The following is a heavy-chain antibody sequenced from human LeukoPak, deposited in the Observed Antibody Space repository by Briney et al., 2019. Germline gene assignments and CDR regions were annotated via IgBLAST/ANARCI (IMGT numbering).Heavy chain of an antibody. V-gene: IGHV3-53*01. CDR2: IYSGGST. Sequence: GGSLRLSCAASGFTVSSNYMSWVRQAPGKGLEWVSVIYSGGSTYYADSVKGRFTISRDNSKNTLYLQMNSLRAEDTAVYYCARTYYDILTAYNPYFDYWGQGTLVTVSS. CDR3: ARTYYDILTAYNPYFDY. J-gene: IGHJ4*02. CDR1: GFTVSSNY. D-gene: IGHD3-9*01.